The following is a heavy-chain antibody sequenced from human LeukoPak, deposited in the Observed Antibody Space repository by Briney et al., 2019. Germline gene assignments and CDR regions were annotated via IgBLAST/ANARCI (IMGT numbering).Heavy chain of an antibody. V-gene: IGHV1-2*02. Sequence: ASVKVSCKASGYTFTGYFMRWVRQAPGQGLEWMGWINPNSGGTNYAQKFQGRVTMTRDTSISTAYMELSRLRSDDTAVYYCARDFVPLYLGYSSSFYWGQGTLVTVSS. D-gene: IGHD6-6*01. J-gene: IGHJ4*02. CDR2: INPNSGGT. CDR3: ARDFVPLYLGYSSSFY. CDR1: GYTFTGYF.